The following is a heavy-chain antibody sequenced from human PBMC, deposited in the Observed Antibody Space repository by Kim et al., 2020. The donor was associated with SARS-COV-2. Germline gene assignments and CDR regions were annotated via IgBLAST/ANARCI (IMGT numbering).Heavy chain of an antibody. CDR3: ARGGITMVRGVIDDAFDI. J-gene: IGHJ3*02. D-gene: IGHD3-10*01. Sequence: GGSLRLSCAASGFTFSSYGMHWVRQAPGKGLEWVAVIWYDGSNKYYADSVKGRFTISRDNSKNTLYLQMNSLRAEDTAVYYCARGGITMVRGVIDDAFDIWGQGTMVTVSS. CDR1: GFTFSSYG. CDR2: IWYDGSNK. V-gene: IGHV3-33*01.